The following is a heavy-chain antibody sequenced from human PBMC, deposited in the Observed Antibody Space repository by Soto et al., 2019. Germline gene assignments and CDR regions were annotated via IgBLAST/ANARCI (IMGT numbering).Heavy chain of an antibody. D-gene: IGHD3-9*01. CDR2: IYYSGST. CDR1: GGSISSSSYY. Sequence: PSETLSLTCTVSGGSISSSSYYWGWIRQPPGKGLEWIGSIYYSGSTYYNPSLKSRVTISVDTSKNQFSLKLSSVTAADTAVYYCARHTTGYYMNWFDPWGQGTLVTVS. CDR3: ARHTTGYYMNWFDP. J-gene: IGHJ5*02. V-gene: IGHV4-39*01.